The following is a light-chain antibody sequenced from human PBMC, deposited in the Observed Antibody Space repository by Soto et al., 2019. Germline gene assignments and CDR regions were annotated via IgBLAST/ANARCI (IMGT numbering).Light chain of an antibody. Sequence: QSVLTQPASVSGSPGQSITISCTGTSSDVGAYSYVSWYQQHPGKAPKLIIYDVSDRPSGISNRFSGSKSDNTASLTISGLQAEDEAEYYCSSYTSSTNYVLGNGTKVT. CDR1: SSDVGAYSY. CDR2: DVS. V-gene: IGLV2-14*03. J-gene: IGLJ1*01. CDR3: SSYTSSTNYV.